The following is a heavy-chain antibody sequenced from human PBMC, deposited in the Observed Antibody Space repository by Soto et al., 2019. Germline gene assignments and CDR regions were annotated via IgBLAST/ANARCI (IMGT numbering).Heavy chain of an antibody. CDR1: GFTFSSYS. Sequence: GGSLRLSCAASGFTFSSYSMNWVRQAPGKGLEWVANINSNSSTIYYADSVKGRFTISRDNAKNSLYLQMNSLRAEDTAVYYCARENDYFDYWGQGTLVTVSS. V-gene: IGHV3-48*04. CDR2: INSNSSTI. CDR3: ARENDYFDY. J-gene: IGHJ4*02.